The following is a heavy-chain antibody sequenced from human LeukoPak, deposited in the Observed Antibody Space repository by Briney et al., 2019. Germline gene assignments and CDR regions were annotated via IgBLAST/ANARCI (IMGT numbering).Heavy chain of an antibody. Sequence: GGSLRLSCAASGFTFSSYAMHWVRQAPGKGLEWVAVISYDGSNKYYADSVKGRFTISRDNSKNTLYLQMNSLRAEGTAVYYCARDPTPGYSYGSAFDYWGQGTLVTVSS. D-gene: IGHD5-18*01. V-gene: IGHV3-30-3*01. CDR3: ARDPTPGYSYGSAFDY. J-gene: IGHJ4*02. CDR1: GFTFSSYA. CDR2: ISYDGSNK.